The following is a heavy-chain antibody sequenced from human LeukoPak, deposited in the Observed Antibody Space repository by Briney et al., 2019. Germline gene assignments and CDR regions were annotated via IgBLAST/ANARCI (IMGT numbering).Heavy chain of an antibody. D-gene: IGHD3-22*01. V-gene: IGHV3-48*03. J-gene: IGHJ4*02. CDR2: ISSSGSTI. CDR1: GFTFSSYE. Sequence: GGSLRLSCAASGFTFSSYEMNCVRQAPGKGLEWVSYISSSGSTIYYADSVKGRFTISRDNAKNSLYLQMNSLRAEDTAVYYCARGHRAGISGLLPYYWGQGTLVTVSS. CDR3: ARGHRAGISGLLPYY.